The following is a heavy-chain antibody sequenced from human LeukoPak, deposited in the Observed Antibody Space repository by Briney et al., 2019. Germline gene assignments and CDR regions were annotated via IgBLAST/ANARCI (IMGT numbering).Heavy chain of an antibody. CDR1: GFTFSNYN. Sequence: GGSLRLSCAASGFTFSNYNMNWVRQAPGKGLEWVSFISSGTSTIYYADSVKGRFTISRDNAKNSLYLQMNSLRAEDTAVYYCARRIFSYNAMDVWGQGTTVTVSS. J-gene: IGHJ6*02. V-gene: IGHV3-48*04. CDR2: ISSGTSTI. D-gene: IGHD2/OR15-2a*01. CDR3: ARRIFSYNAMDV.